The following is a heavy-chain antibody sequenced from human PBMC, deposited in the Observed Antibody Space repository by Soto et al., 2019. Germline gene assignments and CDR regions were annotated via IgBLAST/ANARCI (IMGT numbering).Heavy chain of an antibody. Sequence: EVQLLESGGGLVQPGGSLRLSCVASGFTFSSYAMSWVRQAPGKGLEWVSAISGSGGSTYYADSVKGRFTISRDNSKNPLYQQMNSLRAEDTAVYYCAKDERWLHRFDPWGQGTLVTVSS. CDR2: ISGSGGST. CDR3: AKDERWLHRFDP. V-gene: IGHV3-23*01. J-gene: IGHJ5*02. CDR1: GFTFSSYA. D-gene: IGHD5-12*01.